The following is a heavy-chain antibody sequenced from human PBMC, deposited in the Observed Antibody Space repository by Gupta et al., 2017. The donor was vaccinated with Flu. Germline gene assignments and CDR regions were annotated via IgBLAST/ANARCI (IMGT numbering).Heavy chain of an antibody. Sequence: QVTLKESGPALVKPTQTLTLTCTFSGFSLSTSGMRVSWIRQPPGKALEWLARIDWDDDKFYSTSLKTRLTISKDTSKNQVVLTMTNMDPVDTATYYCARIGAYDSSGYYNLDYWGQGTLVTVSS. CDR3: ARIGAYDSSGYYNLDY. J-gene: IGHJ4*02. D-gene: IGHD3-22*01. V-gene: IGHV2-70*04. CDR2: IDWDDDK. CDR1: GFSLSTSGMR.